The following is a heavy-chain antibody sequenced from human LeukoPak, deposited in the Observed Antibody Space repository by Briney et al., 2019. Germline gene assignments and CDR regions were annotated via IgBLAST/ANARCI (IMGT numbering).Heavy chain of an antibody. CDR2: INHSGST. V-gene: IGHV4-34*01. D-gene: IGHD2-15*01. CDR3: ARGREEVCSGGSCYPFDY. Sequence: SETLSLTCAVYGGSFSGYYWNWIRQPPGKGLEWIGEINHSGSTNYNPSLKSRVTISVDTSKNQLSLKLGSVTAADTAVYYCARGREEVCSGGSCYPFDYWGQGTLVTVSS. J-gene: IGHJ4*02. CDR1: GGSFSGYY.